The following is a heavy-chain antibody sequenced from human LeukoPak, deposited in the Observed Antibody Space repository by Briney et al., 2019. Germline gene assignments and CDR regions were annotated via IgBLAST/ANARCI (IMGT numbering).Heavy chain of an antibody. CDR2: ISSSSSYI. D-gene: IGHD3-22*01. CDR1: GFTFSSYS. CDR3: AKWQYYDSSGYPVDY. J-gene: IGHJ4*02. V-gene: IGHV3-21*01. Sequence: GGSLRLSCAASGFTFSSYSMNWVRQAPGKGLEWVSSISSSSSYIYYADSVKGRFTISRDNAKNSLYLQMNSLRAEDTAVYYCAKWQYYDSSGYPVDYWGQGTLVTVSS.